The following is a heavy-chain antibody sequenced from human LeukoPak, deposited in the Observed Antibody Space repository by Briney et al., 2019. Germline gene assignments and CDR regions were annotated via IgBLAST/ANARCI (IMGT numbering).Heavy chain of an antibody. CDR2: ISSSSSYT. CDR3: ARAVPAAMFSYYFDY. CDR1: GFTFSDYY. V-gene: IGHV3-11*06. Sequence: GGSLRLSCAASGFTFSDYYMSRIRQAPGKGLEWVSYISSSSSYTNYADSVKGRFTISRDNAKNSLYLQMNSLRAEDTAVYYCARAVPAAMFSYYFDYWGQGTLVTVSS. D-gene: IGHD2-2*01. J-gene: IGHJ4*02.